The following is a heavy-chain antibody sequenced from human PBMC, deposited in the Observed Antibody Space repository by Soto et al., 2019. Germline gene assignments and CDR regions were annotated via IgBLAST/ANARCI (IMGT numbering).Heavy chain of an antibody. Sequence: GGSLRLSCAASGLSFRNYAMHWVRQAPGKGLEWVTMISHNVSIQFYADSVKGRFTISRDNSKDTLYLQMDNLTPEDTAVYYCFGGSLLDWGPGSPVTVSS. V-gene: IGHV3-30*04. CDR2: ISHNVSIQ. J-gene: IGHJ1*01. CDR1: GLSFRNYA. D-gene: IGHD3-10*01. CDR3: FGGSLLD.